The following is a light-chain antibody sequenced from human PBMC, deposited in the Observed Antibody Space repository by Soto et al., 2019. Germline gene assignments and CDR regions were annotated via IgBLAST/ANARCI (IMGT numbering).Light chain of an antibody. CDR1: TSDIGSNP. CDR2: RDN. V-gene: IGLV1-44*01. Sequence: QSVLTQPPSASGTHGQRVAISFSGGTSDIGSNPVNWYLHLPGAAPKLLIYRDNQRPSGVPDRFSGSKSGTSASLTISGLQSEDEADYFCSAWDDNIYGPVFGGGTKLTVL. CDR3: SAWDDNIYGPV. J-gene: IGLJ2*01.